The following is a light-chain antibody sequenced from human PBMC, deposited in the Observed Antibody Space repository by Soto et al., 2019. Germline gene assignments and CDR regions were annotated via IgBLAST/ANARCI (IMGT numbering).Light chain of an antibody. J-gene: IGLJ2*01. V-gene: IGLV2-8*01. Sequence: QSVLTQPPSASGSPGQSVTISCTGTSSDVGGYNYVSWYQQHPGKAPKLMIYEVSKRPSGVPDRFSGSKSGNTASLTVSGLQAEDEADYYCSSYAGSNKLLFGGGTK. CDR2: EVS. CDR3: SSYAGSNKLL. CDR1: SSDVGGYNY.